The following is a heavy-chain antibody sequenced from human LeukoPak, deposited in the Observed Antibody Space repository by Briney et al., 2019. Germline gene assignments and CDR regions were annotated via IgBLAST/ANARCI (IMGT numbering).Heavy chain of an antibody. CDR3: ATKKEPYDAFDI. Sequence: ASVKIPCKVSGYTFTDYYMHWVQQAPGKGLEWMGLVDPEDGETIYAEKFQGRVTITADTSTDTAYMELSSLRSEDTAVYYCATKKEPYDAFDIWGQGTMVTVSS. V-gene: IGHV1-69-2*01. J-gene: IGHJ3*02. CDR1: GYTFTDYY. D-gene: IGHD1-26*01. CDR2: VDPEDGET.